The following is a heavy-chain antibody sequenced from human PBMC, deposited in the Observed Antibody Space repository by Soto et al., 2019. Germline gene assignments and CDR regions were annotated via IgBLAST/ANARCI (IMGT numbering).Heavy chain of an antibody. J-gene: IGHJ4*02. Sequence: SETLSLTCTVSGGSISSGDYYWSWIRQPPGKGLEWIGYIYYSGSTYYNPSLKSRVTISVDTSKNQFSLKLSSVTAADTAVYYCARGSLDSSGYYLDYWGQGTLVTVSS. CDR1: GGSISSGDYY. CDR3: ARGSLDSSGYYLDY. CDR2: IYYSGST. D-gene: IGHD3-22*01. V-gene: IGHV4-30-4*01.